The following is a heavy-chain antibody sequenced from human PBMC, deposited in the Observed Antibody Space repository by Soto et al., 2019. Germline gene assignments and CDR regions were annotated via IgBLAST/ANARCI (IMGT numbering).Heavy chain of an antibody. J-gene: IGHJ4*02. D-gene: IGHD3-9*01. CDR2: IKSKTDGGTT. Sequence: GGSLRLSCAASGFTFSNAWMNWVRQAPGKGLEWVGRIKSKTDGGTTDYAAPVKGRFTISRDDSKNTLYLQMNSLKTEDTAVYYCTTRTYYDILTGYYTRSLVDDWGQGTLVTVSS. CDR1: GFTFSNAW. CDR3: TTRTYYDILTGYYTRSLVDD. V-gene: IGHV3-15*07.